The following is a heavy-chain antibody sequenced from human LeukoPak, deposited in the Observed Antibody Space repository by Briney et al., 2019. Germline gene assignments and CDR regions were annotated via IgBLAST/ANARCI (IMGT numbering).Heavy chain of an antibody. CDR2: IYTSGGT. Sequence: SQTLSLTCTVSGGSISSGSYYWSWIRQPAGKGLEWIGRIYTSGGTNFNPSLKSRVTISVDTSKNQFSLKLSSVTAADTAVYYCARAIGPSYWYFDLWGRGTLVTVSS. CDR3: ARAIGPSYWYFDL. J-gene: IGHJ2*01. CDR1: GGSISSGSYY. V-gene: IGHV4-61*02.